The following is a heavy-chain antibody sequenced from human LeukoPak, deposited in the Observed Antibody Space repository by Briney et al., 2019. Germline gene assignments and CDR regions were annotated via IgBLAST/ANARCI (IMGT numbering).Heavy chain of an antibody. J-gene: IGHJ4*02. Sequence: GGSLRLSCAASGFTFSSYGMLWVRQAPGKGLEWVAVISYDGSNKYYADSVKGRFTISRDNSKNTLYLQMNSLRAEDTAVYYCAKVGGYGGEFDYWGQGTLVTVSS. CDR2: ISYDGSNK. CDR1: GFTFSSYG. CDR3: AKVGGYGGEFDY. V-gene: IGHV3-30*18. D-gene: IGHD4-23*01.